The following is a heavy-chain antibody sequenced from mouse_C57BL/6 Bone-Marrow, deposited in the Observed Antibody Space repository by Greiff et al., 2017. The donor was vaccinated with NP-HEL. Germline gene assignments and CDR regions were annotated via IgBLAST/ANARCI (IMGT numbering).Heavy chain of an antibody. V-gene: IGHV1-26*01. CDR3: ARSYDYEGDYFDY. J-gene: IGHJ2*01. CDR1: GYTFTDYY. Sequence: EVQLQQSGPELVKPGASVKISCKASGYTFTDYYMNWVKQSHGKSLEWIGDINPNNGGTSYNQKFKGKATLTVDKSSSTAYMELRSLTSEDSAVYYCARSYDYEGDYFDYWGQGTTLTVSS. CDR2: INPNNGGT. D-gene: IGHD2-4*01.